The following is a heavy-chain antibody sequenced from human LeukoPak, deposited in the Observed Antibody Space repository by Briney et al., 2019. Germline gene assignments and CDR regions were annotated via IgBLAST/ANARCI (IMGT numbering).Heavy chain of an antibody. V-gene: IGHV3-21*01. CDR3: ARDGRIRGAFDI. CDR1: GFTFSSYS. D-gene: IGHD3-10*01. CDR2: ISSSSSYI. Sequence: PGGSLRLSCAASGFTFSSYSMNWVRQAPGKGLEWVSPISSSSSYIYYADSVKGRFTISRDNAKNSLYLRMNSLRAEDTAVYYCARDGRIRGAFDIWGQGTMVTVSS. J-gene: IGHJ3*02.